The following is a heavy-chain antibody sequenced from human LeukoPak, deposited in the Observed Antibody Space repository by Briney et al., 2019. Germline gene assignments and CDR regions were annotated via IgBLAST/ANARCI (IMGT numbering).Heavy chain of an antibody. CDR1: GGSISGNS. V-gene: IGHV4-4*07. CDR2: VYTSVNT. J-gene: IGHJ4*02. Sequence: SETLSLTCSVSGGSISGNSWTWIRQPAGKGLEWIGRVYTSVNTNYNPSLKSRVTMSVDTSKNQLSLRLTSVTAADTAVYYCARHFASGWYVHFDYWGQGTLVTVSS. D-gene: IGHD6-19*01. CDR3: ARHFASGWYVHFDY.